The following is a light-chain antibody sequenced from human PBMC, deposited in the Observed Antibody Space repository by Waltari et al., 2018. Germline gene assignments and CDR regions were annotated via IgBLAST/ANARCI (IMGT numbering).Light chain of an antibody. CDR3: QSYDSSLTVRPWV. CDR1: SSNIGAGYD. J-gene: IGLJ3*02. Sequence: QSVLTQPPSVSGAPGQRVTISCTGSSSNIGAGYDVHWYQQLPGTAPKLLIYATMNRPSLFPDRFSCSKSGTSASLAITGLQPEDEADYYCQSYDSSLTVRPWVFGGWTKLTVL. V-gene: IGLV1-40*01. CDR2: ATM.